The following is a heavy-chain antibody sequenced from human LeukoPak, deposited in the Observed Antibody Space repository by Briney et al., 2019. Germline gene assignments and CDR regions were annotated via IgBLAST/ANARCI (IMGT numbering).Heavy chain of an antibody. V-gene: IGHV3-30*18. J-gene: IGHJ3*02. CDR1: GFTFRSYG. CDR2: ISYDVGVK. CDR3: AKDLGEVRYAFDI. D-gene: IGHD3-16*01. Sequence: GRSLRLSCAASGFTFRSYGMHWVRQAPGKGLEWVAVISYDVGVKFYADSVKGRFTISRDNSNNTLYLQMNSLRAEDTAVYYCAKDLGEVRYAFDIWGQGTMVTVSS.